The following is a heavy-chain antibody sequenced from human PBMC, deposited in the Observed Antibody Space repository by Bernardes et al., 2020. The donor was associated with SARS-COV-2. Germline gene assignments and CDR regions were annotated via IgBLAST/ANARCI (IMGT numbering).Heavy chain of an antibody. V-gene: IGHV4-59*01. Sequence: SEPLSPTCTVSGGYIDSNHWAWIRQSPGKGLEWIGNVFDSGRPTYNASFQSRVSMSVDASKNQLSLRLSSVTTADTAVYYCARAVTCGEDCSVFYYYGMDVWGQGTTVTVSS. J-gene: IGHJ6*02. CDR1: GGYIDSNH. D-gene: IGHD4-17*01. CDR3: ARAVTCGEDCSVFYYYGMDV. CDR2: VFDSGRP.